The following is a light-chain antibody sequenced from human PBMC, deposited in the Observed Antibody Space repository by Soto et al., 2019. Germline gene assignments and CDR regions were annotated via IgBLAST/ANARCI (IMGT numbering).Light chain of an antibody. Sequence: QSVLAQPASVSGSPGQSITIYCTGTSSDVGAYNSVSWYQQHPHRAPQVIIYQGTQRPSGVSNRFSGSTSGNAASLTIYALQADDEADYFCCSSAPESTYVFGTGTKLTVL. CDR1: SSDVGAYNS. J-gene: IGLJ1*01. V-gene: IGLV2-23*01. CDR2: QGT. CDR3: CSSAPESTYV.